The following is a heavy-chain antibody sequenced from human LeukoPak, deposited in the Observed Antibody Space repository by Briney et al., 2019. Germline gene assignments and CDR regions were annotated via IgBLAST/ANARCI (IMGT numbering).Heavy chain of an antibody. D-gene: IGHD3-10*01. CDR1: GGSINSSSYY. CDR3: ARAVPYYYGSGSYYNLPDYYYYMDV. Sequence: PSETLSLTCTVSGGSINSSSYYWGWIRQPPGESKGLEWIGSIYHSGGTYYNPSLKSRVTISVDTSKNQFSLKLSSVTAADTAVYYCARAVPYYYGSGSYYNLPDYYYYMDVWGKGTTVTVSS. J-gene: IGHJ6*03. CDR2: IYHSGGT. V-gene: IGHV4-39*07.